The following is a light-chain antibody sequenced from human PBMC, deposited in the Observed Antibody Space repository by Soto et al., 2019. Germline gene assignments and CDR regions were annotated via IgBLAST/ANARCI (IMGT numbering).Light chain of an antibody. CDR1: QDINRW. V-gene: IGKV1-5*01. CDR3: QQFSLYWA. J-gene: IGKJ1*01. CDR2: NAD. Sequence: DIQMTQFPATLSESVGDRVTITWRAIQDINRWLAWYQQKPGKAPKILIYNADTLESGVPSRFSGSGYGTEFILTISSLQPDDFATYYCQQFSLYWAFGQGTKVDLK.